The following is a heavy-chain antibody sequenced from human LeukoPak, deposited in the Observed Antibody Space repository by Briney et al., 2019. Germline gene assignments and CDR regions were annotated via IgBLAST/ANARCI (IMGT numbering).Heavy chain of an antibody. J-gene: IGHJ4*02. Sequence: ASVKVSCKASGYTFTSYGISWVRQAPGQGLEWMGWIGAYNGNTNYAQKLQGRVTMTTDTSTSAAYMELRSLRSDDTAVYYCARAYSSSWHHDYWGQGTLVTVSS. CDR1: GYTFTSYG. V-gene: IGHV1-18*01. D-gene: IGHD6-13*01. CDR3: ARAYSSSWHHDY. CDR2: IGAYNGNT.